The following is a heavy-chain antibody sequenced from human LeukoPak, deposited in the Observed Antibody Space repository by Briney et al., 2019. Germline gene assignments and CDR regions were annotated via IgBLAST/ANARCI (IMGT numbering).Heavy chain of an antibody. CDR3: ARGGGLDV. V-gene: IGHV3-21*04. CDR2: ISSSNSYI. CDR1: GFTFSSYS. D-gene: IGHD3-16*01. Sequence: GGSLRLSCAASGFTFSSYSMNWGRQAPGQGLEWVSSISSSNSYIYYSDSVKGRFTISRDNAKNSLYLQMSNLRAEDTAVYFCARGGGLDVWGQGATVTVSS. J-gene: IGHJ6*02.